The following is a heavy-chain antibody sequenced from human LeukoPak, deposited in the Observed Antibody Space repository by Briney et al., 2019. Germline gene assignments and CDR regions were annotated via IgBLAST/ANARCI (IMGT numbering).Heavy chain of an antibody. Sequence: ASVKVSCKASGGTFSSYAISWVRQAPGQGLEWMGGIIPIFGTANYAQKFQGRVTITADESTSTAYMELSSLRSEDTAVYYCARVPSMGHTRWFDPWGQGTLVTVSS. V-gene: IGHV1-69*01. CDR3: ARVPSMGHTRWFDP. J-gene: IGHJ5*02. D-gene: IGHD1-26*01. CDR1: GGTFSSYA. CDR2: IIPIFGTA.